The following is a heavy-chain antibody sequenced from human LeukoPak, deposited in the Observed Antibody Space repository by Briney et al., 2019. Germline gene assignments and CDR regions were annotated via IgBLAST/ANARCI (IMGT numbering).Heavy chain of an antibody. D-gene: IGHD3-22*01. V-gene: IGHV3-30-3*01. CDR1: GFTFSSYA. Sequence: PGGSLRLSCAASGFTFSSYAMYWVRQAPGKGLEWVAVISYAGSNKYYADSVKGRFTISRDNSKNTLYLQMNSLRVEDTAVYYCARDLYYYDSSGYLDYWGQGTLVTVSS. CDR2: ISYAGSNK. J-gene: IGHJ4*02. CDR3: ARDLYYYDSSGYLDY.